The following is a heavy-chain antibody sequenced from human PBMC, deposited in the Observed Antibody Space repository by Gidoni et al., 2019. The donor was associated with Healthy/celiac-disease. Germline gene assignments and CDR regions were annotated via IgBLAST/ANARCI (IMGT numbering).Heavy chain of an antibody. D-gene: IGHD1-26*01. CDR1: GGPISSGGYY. CDR3: ARAESGSYRPGAFDI. J-gene: IGHJ3*02. CDR2: IYYSGIT. V-gene: IGHV4-31*03. Sequence: QVQLQESGPGLVKPSQTLSLTCTVPGGPISSGGYYWSWIRQHPGKGLEWIGYIYYSGITYYNPSLKSRVTISVDTSKNQFSLKLSSVTAADTAVYYCARAESGSYRPGAFDIWGQGTMVTVSS.